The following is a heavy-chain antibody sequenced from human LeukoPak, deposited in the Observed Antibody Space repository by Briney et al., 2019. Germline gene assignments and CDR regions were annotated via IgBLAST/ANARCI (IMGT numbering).Heavy chain of an antibody. CDR3: AKVPRGDYYGSGSHFDY. V-gene: IGHV3-23*01. CDR2: ISGSGGST. J-gene: IGHJ4*02. CDR1: GFTFSSYA. Sequence: GGSLRLSCAASGFTFSSYAMSWVRQAPGKGLEWVSAISGSGGSTYYADSVKGRFTISRDNSKNTLYLQMNSLRAEDTAVYYCAKVPRGDYYGSGSHFDYWGQGTLVTVPS. D-gene: IGHD3-10*01.